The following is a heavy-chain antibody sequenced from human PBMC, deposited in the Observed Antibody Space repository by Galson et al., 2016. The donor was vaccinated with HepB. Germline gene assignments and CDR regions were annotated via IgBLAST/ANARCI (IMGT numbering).Heavy chain of an antibody. CDR2: LASTGASR. V-gene: IGHV3-48*04. D-gene: IGHD2-15*01. CDR3: ARDRGGWPDR. Sequence: SLRLSCAVSGFTLTTAGMNWLRQAPGKGLEWISYLASTGASRYYADSVKGRFTISRDSANNALYLQMNSLRVEDTALCYCARDRGGWPDRWGQGTLVTVSS. J-gene: IGHJ4*02. CDR1: GFTLTTAG.